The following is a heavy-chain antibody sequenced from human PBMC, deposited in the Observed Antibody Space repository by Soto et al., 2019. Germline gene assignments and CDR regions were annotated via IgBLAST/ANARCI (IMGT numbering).Heavy chain of an antibody. V-gene: IGHV4-31*03. CDR1: GGSISSGGYY. CDR3: ASISDFWSGYYFDY. D-gene: IGHD3-3*01. CDR2: IYYSGST. J-gene: IGHJ4*02. Sequence: QVQLQESGPGLVKPSQTLSLTCTVSGGSISSGGYYWSWIRQHPGKGLEWIGYIYYSGSTYYNPSLKRRVTISVDTSKNQFSLKLSSVTAADTAVYYCASISDFWSGYYFDYWGQGTLVTVSS.